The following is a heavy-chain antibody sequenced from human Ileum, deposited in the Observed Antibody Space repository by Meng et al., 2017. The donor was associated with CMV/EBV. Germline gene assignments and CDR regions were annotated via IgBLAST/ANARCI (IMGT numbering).Heavy chain of an antibody. CDR3: VTDPREGASPFDY. V-gene: IGHV3-15*07. CDR1: GFTFTKAW. D-gene: IGHD1-26*01. CDR2: IQSLFDGGTA. Sequence: SGFTFTKAWMNWVRQAPGKGLEWVGRIQSLFDGGTAEYAAPVEGRFSISRDDSRNMVYLQLNSLKSEDTAVYYCVTDPREGASPFDYWGQGTLVTVSS. J-gene: IGHJ4*02.